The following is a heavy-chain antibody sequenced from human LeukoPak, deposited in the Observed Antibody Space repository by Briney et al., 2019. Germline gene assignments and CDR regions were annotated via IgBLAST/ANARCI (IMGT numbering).Heavy chain of an antibody. CDR2: FNPEDCET. Sequence: ASVKVSCKVSGYTLTELSMHWVRQAPGKGLEWMGGFNPEDCETIYAQKFQGRVTMTEDTSTDTDYMELSSLRSEDTAVYYCASLTPMYLNYFDYWGQGTLVTVSS. V-gene: IGHV1-24*01. CDR1: GYTLTELS. J-gene: IGHJ4*02. CDR3: ASLTPMYLNYFDY. D-gene: IGHD2-8*01.